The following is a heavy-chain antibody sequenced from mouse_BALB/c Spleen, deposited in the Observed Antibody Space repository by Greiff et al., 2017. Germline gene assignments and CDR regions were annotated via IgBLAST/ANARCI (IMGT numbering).Heavy chain of an antibody. CDR3: ARRSTAPWFAY. CDR2: ILPGSGST. D-gene: IGHD1-2*01. CDR1: GYTFSSYW. V-gene: IGHV1-9*01. J-gene: IGHJ3*01. Sequence: QVQLQQSGAELMKPGASVKISCKATGYTFSSYWIEWVKQRPGHGLEWIGEILPGSGSTNYNEKFKGKATFTADTSSNTAYMQLSSLTSEDSAVYYCARRSTAPWFAYWGQGTLVTVSA.